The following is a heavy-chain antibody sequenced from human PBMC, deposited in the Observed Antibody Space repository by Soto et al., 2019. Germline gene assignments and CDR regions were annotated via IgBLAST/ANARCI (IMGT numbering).Heavy chain of an antibody. CDR1: GGTFSNYA. CDR2: ITPIFGTA. Sequence: VASVKVSCKASGGTFSNYAISSVRQAPGQGLEWMGGITPIFGTAIYAQKFQGRVTITADESTSTAHMELSSLRSEDTAVYYCARDYGHDCSGGRCYFYFWCQGTLVTVSS. CDR3: ARDYGHDCSGGRCYFYF. J-gene: IGHJ4*02. D-gene: IGHD2-15*01. V-gene: IGHV1-69*13.